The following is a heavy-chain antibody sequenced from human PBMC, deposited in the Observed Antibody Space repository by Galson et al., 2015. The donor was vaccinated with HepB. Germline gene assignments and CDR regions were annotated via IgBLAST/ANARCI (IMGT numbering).Heavy chain of an antibody. J-gene: IGHJ4*02. CDR2: IYWNDDK. V-gene: IGHV2-5*01. CDR1: GFSLSTSGVG. CDR3: ARNSRGITMVRGVITVFDY. Sequence: PALVKPTQTLTLTCTFSGFSLSTSGVGVGWLRQPPGKALEWLALIYWNDDKRYSPSLKSRLTITKDTSKNQVVLTMTNMDPVDTATYYCARNSRGITMVRGVITVFDYWGQGTLVTVSS. D-gene: IGHD3-10*01.